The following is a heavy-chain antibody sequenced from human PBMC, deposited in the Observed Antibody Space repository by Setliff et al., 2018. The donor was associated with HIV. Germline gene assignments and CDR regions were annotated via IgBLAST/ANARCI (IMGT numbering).Heavy chain of an antibody. V-gene: IGHV5-51*01. CDR3: ARVIVGASDAFDI. CDR2: IYPGDSDT. Sequence: GESLKISCKSSGYSFTSYWIGWVRQMPGKGLEWMGVIYPGDSDTRYSPSFQGQVTISVDKSISTAYLQWSSLRASDIAMYYCARVIVGASDAFDIWGQGTMVTVSS. D-gene: IGHD1-26*01. J-gene: IGHJ3*02. CDR1: GYSFTSYW.